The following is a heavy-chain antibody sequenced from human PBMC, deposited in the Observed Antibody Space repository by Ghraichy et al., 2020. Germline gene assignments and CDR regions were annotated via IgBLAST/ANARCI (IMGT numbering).Heavy chain of an antibody. CDR3: GRGGYIYGSNTIDY. CDR2: IKQDGSEK. J-gene: IGHJ4*02. CDR1: GFTFNTYY. Sequence: GGSLRLSCAASGFTFNTYYMTWVRQAPGKGLEWVANIKQDGSEKYYVDSVKGRFTISRDNAKDSVYLQMNSLRAEDTAVYYCGRGGYIYGSNTIDYWGQGSQVIVSS. D-gene: IGHD5-18*01. V-gene: IGHV3-7*04.